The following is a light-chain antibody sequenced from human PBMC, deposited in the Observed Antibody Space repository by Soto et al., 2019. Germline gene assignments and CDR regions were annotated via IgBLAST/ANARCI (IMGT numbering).Light chain of an antibody. CDR1: SSNIGAGYD. Sequence: QSVLTQPPSVSGAPGQRVTISCTGSSSNIGAGYDVHWYQQLPGTAPKLLIYGNSNRPSGVPDRFSGSKSGTSASLAITGPKAEDEADYYSQPYASRLSALFGGGPKRTVL. CDR2: GNS. J-gene: IGLJ2*01. V-gene: IGLV1-40*01. CDR3: QPYASRLSAL.